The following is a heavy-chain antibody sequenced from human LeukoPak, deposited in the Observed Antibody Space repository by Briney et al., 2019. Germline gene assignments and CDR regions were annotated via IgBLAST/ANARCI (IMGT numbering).Heavy chain of an antibody. CDR2: IIVSGTT. J-gene: IGHJ6*02. CDR3: ARDHYGDYVGEYYYYGMDV. D-gene: IGHD4-17*01. Sequence: GGSLRLSCAASGFTFSSFSMTWVRQAPGKGLEWVSSIIVSGTTYYADSVKGRFTISRDNAKNSLYLQMNSLRAEDTAVYYCARDHYGDYVGEYYYYGMDVWGQGTTVTVSS. CDR1: GFTFSSFS. V-gene: IGHV3-69-1*02.